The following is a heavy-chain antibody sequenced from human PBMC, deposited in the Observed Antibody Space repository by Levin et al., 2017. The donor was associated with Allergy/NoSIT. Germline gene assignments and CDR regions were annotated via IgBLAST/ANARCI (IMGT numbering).Heavy chain of an antibody. CDR3: ARARCSGGSCYSYYFDY. V-gene: IGHV3-11*06. CDR1: GFTFSDYY. CDR2: ISSSSSYT. D-gene: IGHD2-15*01. J-gene: IGHJ4*02. Sequence: LSLTCAASGFTFSDYYMSWIRQAPGKGLEWVSYISSSSSYTNYADSVKGRFTISRDNAKNSLYLQMNSLRAEDTAVYYCARARCSGGSCYSYYFDYWGQGTLVTVSS.